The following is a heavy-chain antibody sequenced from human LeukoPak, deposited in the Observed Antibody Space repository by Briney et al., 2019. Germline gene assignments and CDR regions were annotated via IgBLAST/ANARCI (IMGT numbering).Heavy chain of an antibody. J-gene: IGHJ4*02. Sequence: GGSLRLSCAASGSTFSSYAMSWVRQAPGKGLEWVSGISGSGASTYYADSVKGRFTISRDNSKNTLYLQMNSLRAEDTAVYYCARDFNGWGPTILDYWGQGTLVTVSS. CDR3: ARDFNGWGPTILDY. D-gene: IGHD3-3*01. V-gene: IGHV3-23*01. CDR1: GSTFSSYA. CDR2: ISGSGAST.